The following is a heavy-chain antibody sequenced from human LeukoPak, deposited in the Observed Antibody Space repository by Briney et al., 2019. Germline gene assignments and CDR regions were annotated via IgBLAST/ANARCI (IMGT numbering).Heavy chain of an antibody. CDR1: GGSISSYY. Sequence: SETLSLTCTVSGGSISSYYWSWIRQPPGKGLEWIGYIYYSGSTNYNPPLKSRVTISVDTSKNQFSLKLSSVTAADTAVYYCARVVYGSGSSNWFDPWGQGTLVTVSS. V-gene: IGHV4-59*01. D-gene: IGHD3-10*01. CDR2: IYYSGST. CDR3: ARVVYGSGSSNWFDP. J-gene: IGHJ5*02.